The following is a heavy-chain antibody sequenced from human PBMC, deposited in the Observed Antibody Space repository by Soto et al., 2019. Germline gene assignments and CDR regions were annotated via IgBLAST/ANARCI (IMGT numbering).Heavy chain of an antibody. CDR2: INADNGNT. V-gene: IGHV1-3*01. CDR1: GYPFTTYA. CDR3: AREVVETSSLWLDP. D-gene: IGHD6-6*01. J-gene: IGHJ5*02. Sequence: ASVKVSCKASGYPFTTYAIHWVRQAPGQRLEWMGWINADNGNTKYSQKFEGRVTITRDTSASTVYMELSSLRSEDTAVYYCAREVVETSSLWLDPWGQGTLVTVSS.